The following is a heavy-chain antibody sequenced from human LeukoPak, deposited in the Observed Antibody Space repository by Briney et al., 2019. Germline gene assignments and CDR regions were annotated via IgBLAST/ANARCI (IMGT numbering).Heavy chain of an antibody. D-gene: IGHD5-12*01. CDR3: AGHFYSAYDSRSPFDY. V-gene: IGHV5-51*01. CDR1: GYSFTSYW. J-gene: IGHJ4*02. CDR2: IYPGDTDI. Sequence: GESLKISCKGSGYSFTSYWIGWVRQMPGKGLEWMGIIYPGDTDIRYSPSFQGQVTISADKSISTAYLQWSSLKASDTAMYYCAGHFYSAYDSRSPFDYWGQGTLVTVSS.